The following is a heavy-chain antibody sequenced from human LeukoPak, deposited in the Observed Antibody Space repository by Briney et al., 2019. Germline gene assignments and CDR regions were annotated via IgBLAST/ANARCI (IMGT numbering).Heavy chain of an antibody. Sequence: SETLSLTCTVSGGSISSYYWSWIRQPPGKGLEWIGYISYSGSTNFNPSLKSRVSISGDTSKNQFSLKLNSVTAADTAVYYCATRGVKTTRFDYWGQGILATVSS. V-gene: IGHV4-59*01. J-gene: IGHJ4*02. CDR2: ISYSGST. D-gene: IGHD1-1*01. CDR1: GGSISSYY. CDR3: ATRGVKTTRFDY.